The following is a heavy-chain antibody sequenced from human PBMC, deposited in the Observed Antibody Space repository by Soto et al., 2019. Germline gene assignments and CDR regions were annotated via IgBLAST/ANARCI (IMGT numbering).Heavy chain of an antibody. J-gene: IGHJ4*02. CDR1: GFTFSNYW. V-gene: IGHV3-7*01. CDR3: AKSAGITGTTGDFDY. D-gene: IGHD1-7*01. Sequence: EVQLVESGGGLVQPGGSLRLSCAASGFTFSNYWMTWVRQAPGKGLGWVANIKHDGSEKYYVDSVKGRFTISRDNAKNSLYLQMNSLRAEDTAVYYCAKSAGITGTTGDFDYWGQGTLVTVSS. CDR2: IKHDGSEK.